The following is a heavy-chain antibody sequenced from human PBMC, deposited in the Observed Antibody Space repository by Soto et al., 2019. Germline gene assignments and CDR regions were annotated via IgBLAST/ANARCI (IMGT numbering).Heavy chain of an antibody. J-gene: IGHJ6*02. CDR3: TTLQDLAVAGTRAANYYYYYGMDV. D-gene: IGHD6-19*01. CDR2: IKSKTDGGTT. V-gene: IGHV3-15*01. CDR1: GFTFSNAW. Sequence: GGSLRLSCAASGFTFSNAWMSWVRQAPGKGLEWVGRIKSKTDGGTTDYAAPVKGRFTISRDDSKNTLYLQMNSLKTEDTAVYYCTTLQDLAVAGTRAANYYYYYGMDVWGQGTTVTSP.